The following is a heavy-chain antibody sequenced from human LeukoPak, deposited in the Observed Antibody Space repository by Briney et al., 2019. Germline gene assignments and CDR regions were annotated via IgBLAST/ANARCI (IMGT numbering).Heavy chain of an antibody. CDR3: ATTVTTFGGMDV. CDR1: GFTFSSYS. V-gene: IGHV3-48*02. CDR2: ISSSSSTI. D-gene: IGHD4-17*01. Sequence: PGGSLRLSCAASGFTFSSYSMNWVRQAPGKGLEWVSYISSSSSTIYYADSVKGRFTISRDNAKNSLYLQMNSLRDEDTAVYYCATTVTTFGGMDVWGQGTTVTVFS. J-gene: IGHJ6*02.